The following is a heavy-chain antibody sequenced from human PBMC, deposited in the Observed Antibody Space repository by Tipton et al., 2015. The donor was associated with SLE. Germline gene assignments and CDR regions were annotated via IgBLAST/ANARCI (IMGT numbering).Heavy chain of an antibody. CDR2: IYYSGST. J-gene: IGHJ1*01. CDR1: GGSFSGYY. D-gene: IGHD6-13*01. V-gene: IGHV4-34*01. Sequence: TLSLTCAVYGGSFSGYYWGWIRQPPGKGLEWIGTIYYSGSTYYNPSLKSRVTISVDTSKNQFSLKLSSVTAADTAVYYCARQSSSSWYEAEYFQHWGQGTLVTVSS. CDR3: ARQSSSSWYEAEYFQH.